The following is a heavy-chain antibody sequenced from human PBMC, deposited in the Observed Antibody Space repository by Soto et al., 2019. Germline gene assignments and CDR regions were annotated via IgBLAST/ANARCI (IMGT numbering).Heavy chain of an antibody. CDR2: ISYDGSNK. V-gene: IGHV3-30*18. CDR3: AKSDLVLKG. CDR1: GFTFSSYG. J-gene: IGHJ4*02. Sequence: QVQLVESGGGVVQPGRSLRLSCAASGFTFSSYGMHWVRQAPGKGLEWVAVISYDGSNKYYADSVKGRFTISRDNSKNTLYLQMNSLRAEDTAVYYCAKSDLVLKGRGQGTLVTVSS. D-gene: IGHD2-8*01.